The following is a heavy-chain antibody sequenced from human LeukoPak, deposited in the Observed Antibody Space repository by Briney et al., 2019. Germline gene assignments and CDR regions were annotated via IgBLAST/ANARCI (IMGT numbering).Heavy chain of an antibody. CDR1: GFTFSSYI. V-gene: IGHV3-72*01. Sequence: GGSLRLSCAASGFTFSSYIMTWVRQAPGEGLEWVGRTRNKPNSYTTEYAASVKGRFTISRDDSKNSLYLQMNSLKTEDTAVYYCAREGTRSNWNSRQLDYWSQGTLVTVSS. CDR2: TRNKPNSYTT. D-gene: IGHD1-7*01. J-gene: IGHJ4*02. CDR3: AREGTRSNWNSRQLDY.